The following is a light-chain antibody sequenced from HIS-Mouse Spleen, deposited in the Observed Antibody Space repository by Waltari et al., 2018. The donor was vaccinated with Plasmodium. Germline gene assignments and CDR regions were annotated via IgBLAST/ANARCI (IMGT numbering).Light chain of an antibody. J-gene: IGLJ3*02. CDR2: EDS. CDR3: YSTDSSGNHRV. V-gene: IGLV3-10*01. Sequence: SYELPQPPSVSVSPGQTARLTFSGTALPKKYASWYQQKSGQATVLVIYEDSKRPSGIPERFSGSSSGTMATLTISGAQVEDEADYYCYSTDSSGNHRVFGGGTKLTVL. CDR1: ALPKKY.